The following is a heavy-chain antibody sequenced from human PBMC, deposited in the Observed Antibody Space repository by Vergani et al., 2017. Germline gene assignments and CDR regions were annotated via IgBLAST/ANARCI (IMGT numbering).Heavy chain of an antibody. CDR2: IYTSGST. V-gene: IGHV4-61*02. D-gene: IGHD6-13*01. CDR3: ARYSSSWYAFDY. J-gene: IGHJ4*02. Sequence: QVQLQQWGAGLLKPSQTLSLTCTVSGGSISSGGYYWSWIRQHPGKGLEWIGRIYTSGSTNYNPSLKSRVTMSVDTSKNQFSLKLSSVTAADTAVYYCARYSSSWYAFDYWGQGTLVTVSS. CDR1: GGSISSGGYY.